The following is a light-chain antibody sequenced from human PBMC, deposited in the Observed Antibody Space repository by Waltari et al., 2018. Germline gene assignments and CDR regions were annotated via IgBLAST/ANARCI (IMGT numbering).Light chain of an antibody. V-gene: IGKV3-20*01. CDR2: GAS. CDR1: QSVNSNY. J-gene: IGKJ3*01. CDR3: HQYGSSPFT. Sequence: EIVLTQSPGTLSLSPGEGASLSCRASQSVNSNYFAWYQQKPGQAPRLLIHGASTRATGTPDRFSGGGSGTHFTLTINRLQPEDLAVYYCHQYGSSPFTFGPWTKVEIK.